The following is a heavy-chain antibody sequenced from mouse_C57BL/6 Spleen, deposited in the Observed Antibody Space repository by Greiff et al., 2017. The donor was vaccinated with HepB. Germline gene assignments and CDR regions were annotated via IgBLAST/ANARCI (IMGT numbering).Heavy chain of an antibody. CDR2: IDPETGGT. Sequence: VQLQESGAELVRPGASVTLSCKASGYTFTDYEMHWVKQTPVHGLEWIGAIDPETGGTAYNQKFKGKAILTADKSSSTAYMELRSLTSEDSAVYYCTRGAGNYEGWFAYWGQGTLVTVSA. CDR3: TRGAGNYEGWFAY. J-gene: IGHJ3*01. V-gene: IGHV1-15*01. CDR1: GYTFTDYE. D-gene: IGHD2-1*01.